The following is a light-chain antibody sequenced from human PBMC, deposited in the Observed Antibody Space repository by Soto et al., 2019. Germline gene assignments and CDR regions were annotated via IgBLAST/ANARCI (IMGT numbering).Light chain of an antibody. CDR3: STYAGSKKG. J-gene: IGLJ2*01. Sequence: QSVLTQPPSASGSPGQSVTISCTGTSSDVGGYNYVAWYQQHPGKAPKLMIYEVNKRPSGVPDRFAGSKSGNTASLTVSGLQAEDEAEYYGSTYAGSKKGFGGGTKVTVL. CDR2: EVN. V-gene: IGLV2-8*01. CDR1: SSDVGGYNY.